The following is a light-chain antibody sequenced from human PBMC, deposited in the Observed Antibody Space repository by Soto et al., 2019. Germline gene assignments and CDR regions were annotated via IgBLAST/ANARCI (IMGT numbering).Light chain of an antibody. Sequence: QSVLTQPPSASGTPGQRVTFSCSGGRSNIGSNYVFWYQQFPGTAPKLLIYRNNQRPSGVPDRFSGSKSGTSASLAISGLRSEDEADYYCTSRYDSLYHVVFGGGTEPTVL. CDR1: RSNIGSNY. V-gene: IGLV1-47*01. J-gene: IGLJ2*01. CDR3: TSRYDSLYHVV. CDR2: RNN.